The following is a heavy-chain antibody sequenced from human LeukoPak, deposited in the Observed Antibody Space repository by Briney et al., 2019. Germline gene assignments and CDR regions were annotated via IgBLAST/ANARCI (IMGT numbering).Heavy chain of an antibody. V-gene: IGHV4-39*01. CDR1: GGSIYNSDYY. D-gene: IGHD6-6*01. J-gene: IGHJ4*02. CDR3: ARRTASSSSPFDFDF. CDR2: MSYSGTT. Sequence: SETLSLTCTVSGGSIYNSDYYWGWIRQPPGKGLEWIGSMSYSGTTYYSPSLKSRLTISVETSKNRFSLKLSSVTAADTAVYYCARRTASSSSPFDFDFWGQGTLVTVSS.